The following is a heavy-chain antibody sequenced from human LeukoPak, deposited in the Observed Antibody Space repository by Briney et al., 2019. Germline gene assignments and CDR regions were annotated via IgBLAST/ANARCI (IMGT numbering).Heavy chain of an antibody. Sequence: GGSLRLSCAASGFTFSSYGMHWVRQAPGKGLEWVAFIRYDGSNKYYADSVKGRFTISRDNSKNTLYLQMNSLRAEDTAVYYCARQYYYGSGSYLWVLDYWGQGTLVTVSS. CDR2: IRYDGSNK. CDR1: GFTFSSYG. V-gene: IGHV3-30*02. J-gene: IGHJ4*02. CDR3: ARQYYYGSGSYLWVLDY. D-gene: IGHD3-10*01.